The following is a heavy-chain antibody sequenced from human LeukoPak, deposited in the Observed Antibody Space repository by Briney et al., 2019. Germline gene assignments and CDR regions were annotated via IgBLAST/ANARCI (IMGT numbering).Heavy chain of an antibody. J-gene: IGHJ6*02. Sequence: GGSLRLSCAASGFTFGSYAMSWVRQAPGKGLEWVSVIYSGGSTYYADSVKGRFTISRDNSKSTLYLQMNSLRAEDTAVYYCASGYPVGYYYGMDVWGQGTTVTVSS. D-gene: IGHD5-12*01. CDR2: IYSGGST. CDR1: GFTFGSYA. V-gene: IGHV3-66*01. CDR3: ASGYPVGYYYGMDV.